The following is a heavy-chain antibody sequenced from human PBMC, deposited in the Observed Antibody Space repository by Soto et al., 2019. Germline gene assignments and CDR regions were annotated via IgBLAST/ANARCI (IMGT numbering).Heavy chain of an antibody. D-gene: IGHD3-10*01. J-gene: IGHJ4*02. V-gene: IGHV1-18*01. Sequence: GASVKVACKASGYTFTTYGIGWVRQAHGQGLEWMGWISAYNGNTNYAQNLQGRVTMTTDTSTSTAYMELRSLRSDDTAVYYCARFYASGSYPYDYWGQGTLVHRLL. CDR2: ISAYNGNT. CDR1: GYTFTTYG. CDR3: ARFYASGSYPYDY.